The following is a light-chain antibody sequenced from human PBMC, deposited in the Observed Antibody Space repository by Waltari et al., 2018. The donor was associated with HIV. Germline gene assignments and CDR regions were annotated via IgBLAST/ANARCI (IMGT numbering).Light chain of an antibody. V-gene: IGLV2-14*03. J-gene: IGLJ2*01. CDR1: SRDTGAYAY. CDR3: SSYTTTNTII. Sequence: QSALTQPASVSGSPGQSITLSCTRTSRDTGAYAYVSWYRQHPAKAPQLLISDAFYRPSGVSHRFSGSKSGNTASLTISGLQAEDEAVYSCSSYTTTNTIIFGGGTKLTVL. CDR2: DAF.